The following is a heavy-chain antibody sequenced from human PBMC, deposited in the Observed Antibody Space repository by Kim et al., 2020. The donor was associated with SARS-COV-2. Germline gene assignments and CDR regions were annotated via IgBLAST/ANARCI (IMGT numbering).Heavy chain of an antibody. V-gene: IGHV3-7*01. CDR3: ASISATGYSSGWRYYYYGMDV. CDR2: IKQDGSEK. J-gene: IGHJ6*02. CDR1: GFTFSSYW. D-gene: IGHD6-19*01. Sequence: GGSLRLSCAASGFTFSSYWMSWVRQAPGKGLEWVANIKQDGSEKYYVDSVKGRFTISRDNAKNSLYLQMNSLRAEDTAVYYCASISATGYSSGWRYYYYGMDVWGQGTTVTVSS.